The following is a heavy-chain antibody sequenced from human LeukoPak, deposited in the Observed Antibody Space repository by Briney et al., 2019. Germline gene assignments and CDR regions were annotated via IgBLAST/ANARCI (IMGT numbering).Heavy chain of an antibody. CDR3: AREVVVAAKFDY. V-gene: IGHV3-30*03. CDR2: ISYDGSNK. J-gene: IGHJ4*02. D-gene: IGHD2-15*01. Sequence: GGSLRLSCAASGFTFSRYWMTWVRQAPGKGLEWVAVISYDGSNKYYADSVKGRFTISRDNSKNTLYLQMNSLRAEDTAVYYCAREVVVAAKFDYWGQGTLVTVSS. CDR1: GFTFSRYW.